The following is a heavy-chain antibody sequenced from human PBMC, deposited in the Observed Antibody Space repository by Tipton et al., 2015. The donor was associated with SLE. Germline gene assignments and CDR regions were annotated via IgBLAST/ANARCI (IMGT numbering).Heavy chain of an antibody. V-gene: IGHV3-23*03. CDR2: IHSGGSST. J-gene: IGHJ4*02. CDR3: AKVDTIAAVTYYFDS. CDR1: GFTFSSYA. D-gene: IGHD6-25*01. Sequence: SLRLSCAASGFTFSSYAMSWVRQAPGKGLEWVSVIHSGGSSTYYADSVKGRFTISRDNSKNTLYLQMDALRPEDTAVYYCAKVDTIAAVTYYFDSWGQGTLVTVSS.